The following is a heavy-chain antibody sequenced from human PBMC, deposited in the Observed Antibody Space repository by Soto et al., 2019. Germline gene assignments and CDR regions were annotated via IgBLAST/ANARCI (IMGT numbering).Heavy chain of an antibody. Sequence: VQLVESGGGLVQPGRSLRLSCAASGFTFEDYAMHWVRQVPGKGLEWVSGISWNSARIAYADSVKGRLPISRHNAKNSLYLQMNSLGAEDTALYYCVKDARSRMVGEGVTDGGRGTLVTVSS. CDR2: ISWNSARI. CDR3: VKDARSRMVGEGVTD. D-gene: IGHD3-10*02. CDR1: GFTFEDYA. J-gene: IGHJ4*02. V-gene: IGHV3-9*01.